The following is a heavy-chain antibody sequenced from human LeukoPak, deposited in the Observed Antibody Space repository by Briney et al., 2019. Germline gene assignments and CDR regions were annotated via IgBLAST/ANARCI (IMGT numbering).Heavy chain of an antibody. CDR1: GGSISSSNW. CDR2: IYHSGST. Sequence: SETLSLTCAVSGGSISSSNWWSWVRQPPGKGLEWIGEIYHSGSTNYNPSLKSRVTISVDKSKNQFSLKLSSVTAADTAVYYCARVKSLRGEPQWDIDYWGQGTLVTVSS. J-gene: IGHJ4*02. D-gene: IGHD1-26*01. V-gene: IGHV4-4*02. CDR3: ARVKSLRGEPQWDIDY.